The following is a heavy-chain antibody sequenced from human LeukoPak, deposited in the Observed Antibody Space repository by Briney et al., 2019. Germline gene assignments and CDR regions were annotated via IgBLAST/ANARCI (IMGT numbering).Heavy chain of an antibody. Sequence: SETVSLTCAVYGGSFSGYYWSWIRQPPGKGLEWIGEINHSGSTNYNPSLKSRVTISVDTSKNQFSLKLSSVTAADTAVYYCARVSRNPFYYYYYYMDVWGKGTTVTVSS. J-gene: IGHJ6*03. CDR2: INHSGST. V-gene: IGHV4-34*01. CDR3: ARVSRNPFYYYYYYMDV. D-gene: IGHD1-14*01. CDR1: GGSFSGYY.